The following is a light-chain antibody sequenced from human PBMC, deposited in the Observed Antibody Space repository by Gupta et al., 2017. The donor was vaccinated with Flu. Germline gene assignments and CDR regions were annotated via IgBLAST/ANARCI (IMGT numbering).Light chain of an antibody. CDR3: QSYDSSNHDWV. CDR1: SGSIASNY. J-gene: IGLJ3*02. Sequence: NFMLTQPHSVSESPGTTVTISCTRSSGSIASNYVQWYQQRPGSAPTTVIYEDNQRPPGVPARFSGSIDSSSNSASLTISGLKTEDEADYYCQSYDSSNHDWVFGGGTKLTVL. CDR2: EDN. V-gene: IGLV6-57*03.